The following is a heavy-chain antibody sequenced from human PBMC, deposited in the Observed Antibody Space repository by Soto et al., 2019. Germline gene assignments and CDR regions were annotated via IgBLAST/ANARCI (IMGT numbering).Heavy chain of an antibody. D-gene: IGHD3-10*01. CDR3: AREVQDYYGSGSYYNPFDH. CDR2: INPSGGST. J-gene: IGHJ5*02. Sequence: AXSVKGSCKASVYTFTSYYMHWVRQTPGQGLEWMGIINPSGGSTSYAQKFQGRVTMTRDTSTSTVYMELSSLRSEDTAVYYCAREVQDYYGSGSYYNPFDHWGQGTLVPLSS. V-gene: IGHV1-46*01. CDR1: VYTFTSYY.